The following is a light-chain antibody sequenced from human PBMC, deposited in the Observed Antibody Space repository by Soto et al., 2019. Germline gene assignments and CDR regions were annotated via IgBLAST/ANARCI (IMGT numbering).Light chain of an antibody. CDR3: QAWDSTTYVV. CDR2: QDI. CDR1: KLGDKY. V-gene: IGLV3-1*01. J-gene: IGLJ2*01. Sequence: SSELTQPPSVSVSPGQTASITCSGDKLGDKYACWYQQKPGQSPVLVIYQDIKRPSGIPERFSGSNSGNTATLTISGTQAMDEADYYCQAWDSTTYVVFGGGTKLTVL.